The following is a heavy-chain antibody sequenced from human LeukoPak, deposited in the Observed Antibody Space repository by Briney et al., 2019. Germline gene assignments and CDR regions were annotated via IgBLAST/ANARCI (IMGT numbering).Heavy chain of an antibody. Sequence: PGGSLRLSCTASGFTFSNFWMGWVRQAPGKGLEWVANIKQDETEKFYLGSVKGRFTISRDNAKNSLYLQMNSLRVEDTALYYCARDERYSLDYWGQGTLVTVSS. J-gene: IGHJ4*02. D-gene: IGHD2-15*01. CDR3: ARDERYSLDY. CDR1: GFTFSNFW. CDR2: IKQDETEK. V-gene: IGHV3-7*03.